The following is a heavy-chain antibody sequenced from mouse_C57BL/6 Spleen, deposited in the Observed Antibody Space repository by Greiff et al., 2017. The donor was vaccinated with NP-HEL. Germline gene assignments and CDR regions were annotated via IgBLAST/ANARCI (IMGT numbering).Heavy chain of an antibody. CDR1: GYSITSGYY. J-gene: IGHJ4*01. D-gene: IGHD5-5*01. CDR2: ISYDGSN. Sequence: EVKLMESGPGLVKPSQSLSLTCSVTGYSITSGYYWNWIRQFPGNKLEWMGYISYDGSNNYNPSLKNRISITRDTSKNQFFLKLNSVTTEDTATYYCARGDYPYYAMDYWGQGTSVTVSS. CDR3: ARGDYPYYAMDY. V-gene: IGHV3-6*01.